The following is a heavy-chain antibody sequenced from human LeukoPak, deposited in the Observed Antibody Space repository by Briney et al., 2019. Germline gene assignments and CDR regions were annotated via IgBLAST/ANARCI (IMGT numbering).Heavy chain of an antibody. V-gene: IGHV3-53*01. Sequence: GGSLRPSCAASGFTVSSNYMSWVRQAPGKGLEWVSVIYSGGSTYYADSVKGRFTTSRDNSKNTLYLQMNSLRAEDTAVYYCARGSSPPAVYFDYWGQGTLVTVSS. J-gene: IGHJ4*02. CDR2: IYSGGST. CDR1: GFTVSSNY. CDR3: ARGSSPPAVYFDY. D-gene: IGHD6-13*01.